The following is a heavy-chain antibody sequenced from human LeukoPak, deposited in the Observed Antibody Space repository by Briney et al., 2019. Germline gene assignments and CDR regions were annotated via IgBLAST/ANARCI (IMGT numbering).Heavy chain of an antibody. CDR3: ARTTGHFDY. CDR1: GDSVPSNSAA. CDR2: TYHRSKWYS. D-gene: IGHD2-8*02. V-gene: IGHV6-1*01. J-gene: IGHJ4*02. Sequence: SQTLSLTCAISGDSVPSNSAAWNWIRQSPSRGLEWLGRTYHRSKWYSESALSLKGRITVNPDTSKNQFSLQLNSVGPEDTAVYYCARTTGHFDYWGQGTLVTVSS.